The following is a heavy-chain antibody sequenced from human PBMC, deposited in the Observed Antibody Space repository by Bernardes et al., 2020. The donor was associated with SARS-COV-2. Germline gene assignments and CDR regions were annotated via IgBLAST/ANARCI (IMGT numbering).Heavy chain of an antibody. CDR2: ISHDGVIA. V-gene: IGHV3-23*01. CDR3: MTGSSGTNGEGH. Sequence: SLRLSCAVSGFTFRNSAMTWVRQAPGKGLESVSAISHDGVIAHYADFVKGRFTISRDNSKNMVYLQMKSLRAEDTALYYCMTGSSGTNGEGHWGQGTLVTVSS. J-gene: IGHJ4*02. D-gene: IGHD1-1*01. CDR1: GFTFRNSA.